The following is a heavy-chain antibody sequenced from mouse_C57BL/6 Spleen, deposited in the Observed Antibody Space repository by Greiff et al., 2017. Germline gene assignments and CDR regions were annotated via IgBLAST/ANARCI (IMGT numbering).Heavy chain of an antibody. D-gene: IGHD1-1*01. CDR3: TRGGTTGDYALEY. V-gene: IGHV1-15*01. Sequence: QVQLKQSGAELVRPGASVTLSCKASGYTFTDYEMHWVKQTPVHGLEWIGAIDLESGGTAYTQKFKGKAILTADKSASTAYMEIRSLTSEDSAVYYYTRGGTTGDYALEYWGKGTTVTVSS. J-gene: IGHJ4*01. CDR2: IDLESGGT. CDR1: GYTFTDYE.